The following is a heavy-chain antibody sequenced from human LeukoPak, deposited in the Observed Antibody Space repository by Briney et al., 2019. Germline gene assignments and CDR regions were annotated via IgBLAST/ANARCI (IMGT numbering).Heavy chain of an antibody. V-gene: IGHV3-30*18. CDR2: ISYDGSNK. CDR3: AKEFGELPPTPEYYYGMDV. D-gene: IGHD3-10*01. J-gene: IGHJ6*04. CDR1: GFTFSSYG. Sequence: PGRSLRLSCAASGFTFSSYGMHWVHQAPGKGLEWVAVISYDGSNKYYADSVKGRFTISRDNSKNTLYLQMNSLRAEDTAVYYCAKEFGELPPTPEYYYGMDVWGKGTTVTVSS.